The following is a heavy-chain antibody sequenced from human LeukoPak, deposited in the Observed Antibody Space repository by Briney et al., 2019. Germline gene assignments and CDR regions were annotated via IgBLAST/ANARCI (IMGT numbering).Heavy chain of an antibody. CDR1: GYTFTSYD. Sequence: ASVKVSCKASGYTFTSYDINWVRQATGQGLEWMGWMNPNSGNTGYAQKFQGRVTMTRNTSISTAYMELSNLRSEDTAVYYCARGVMVRGVIITRYYYYMDVWGKGTTVTISS. D-gene: IGHD3-10*01. V-gene: IGHV1-8*01. CDR2: MNPNSGNT. J-gene: IGHJ6*03. CDR3: ARGVMVRGVIITRYYYYMDV.